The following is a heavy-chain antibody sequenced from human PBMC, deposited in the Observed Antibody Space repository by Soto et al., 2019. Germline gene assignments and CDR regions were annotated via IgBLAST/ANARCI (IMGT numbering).Heavy chain of an antibody. CDR2: ISSSNRYI. Sequence: GGSMRLSCAASGFNFSTYTMNWVRQAPGKGLEWVSSISSSNRYIYYADSVKGRFTISRDDAKNSLYPQMNSLRAEDTAVYYCARDRCSGGSCYRTYAFDIWGQGTLVTVSS. V-gene: IGHV3-21*06. J-gene: IGHJ3*02. CDR3: ARDRCSGGSCYRTYAFDI. CDR1: GFNFSTYT. D-gene: IGHD2-15*01.